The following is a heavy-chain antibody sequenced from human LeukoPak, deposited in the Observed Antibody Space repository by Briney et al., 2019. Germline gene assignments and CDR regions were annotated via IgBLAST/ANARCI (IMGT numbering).Heavy chain of an antibody. V-gene: IGHV3-23*01. D-gene: IGHD3-10*01. CDR3: AKDQVVRGVTGWFDP. CDR2: SSNSGSST. J-gene: IGHJ5*02. CDR1: GFTFSSYA. Sequence: GGSLRLSCAASGFTFSSYAMSWVRQAPGKGLEWVSISSNSGSSTHYAGSVKGRFTISRDNSKNTLYLQMNSLRAEDTAVYYCAKDQVVRGVTGWFDPWGQGTLVTVSS.